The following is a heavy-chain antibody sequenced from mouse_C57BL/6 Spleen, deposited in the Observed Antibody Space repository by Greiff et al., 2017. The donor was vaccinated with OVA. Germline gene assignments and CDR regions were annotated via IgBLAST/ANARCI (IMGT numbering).Heavy chain of an antibody. D-gene: IGHD1-1*01. CDR3: ARPSYGSSPYWYFDV. V-gene: IGHV5-17*01. J-gene: IGHJ1*03. CDR1: GFTFSDYG. CDR2: ISSGSSTI. Sequence: EVKVVESGGGLVKPGGSLKLSCAASGFTFSDYGMHWVRQAPEKGLEWVAYISSGSSTIYYADTVTGRFTISRENAKNTLYLEMSSLRSEDTAMYYCARPSYGSSPYWYFDVWGTGTTVTVSS.